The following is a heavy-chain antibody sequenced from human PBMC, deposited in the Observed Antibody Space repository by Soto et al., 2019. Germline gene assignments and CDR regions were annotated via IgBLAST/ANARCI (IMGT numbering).Heavy chain of an antibody. D-gene: IGHD6-13*01. CDR2: IYPGDHET. J-gene: IGHJ4*02. V-gene: IGHV5-51*01. CDR3: ARSPRSSPSFDY. CDR1: GYTFSNFW. Sequence: DSLKISCRCSGYTFSNFWIAWVRHLPGKGLEWMGIIYPGDHETRYSPSFHGKVTISADKSINTAYLQWSSLEASDSAFYYCARSPRSSPSFDYWGQGARVTVSS.